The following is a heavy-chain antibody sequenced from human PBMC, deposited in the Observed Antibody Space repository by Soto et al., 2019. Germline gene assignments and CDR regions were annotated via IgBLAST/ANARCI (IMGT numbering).Heavy chain of an antibody. Sequence: VLLVESGGGVVQPGRSLRLSCAVSGFNFGNYAMHWVRQAPGKGLEWVAAINWNSDKVAYAGSVLGRFTIFRDSAKNSLHLQMNDLTTEATALYYCAKDKGGTPYYIDSWGQGILVTVSS. CDR1: GFNFGNYA. D-gene: IGHD6-25*01. V-gene: IGHV3-9*01. CDR3: AKDKGGTPYYIDS. CDR2: INWNSDKV. J-gene: IGHJ4*02.